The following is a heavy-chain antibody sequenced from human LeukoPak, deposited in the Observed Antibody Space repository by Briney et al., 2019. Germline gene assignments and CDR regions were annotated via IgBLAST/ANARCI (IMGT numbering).Heavy chain of an antibody. Sequence: GGSLRLSCSASGFRFSNYWMSWVRQAPGKGLEWVANIDQDGTEKEKYYVDSVRGRFTISRDNAKNSLFLQMNSLRAEDTAVYYCARDLITIFGVVIQPVNAFDIWGQGTMLTVSS. J-gene: IGHJ3*02. CDR2: IDQDGTEK. V-gene: IGHV3-7*01. CDR3: ARDLITIFGVVIQPVNAFDI. D-gene: IGHD3-3*01. CDR1: GFRFSNYW.